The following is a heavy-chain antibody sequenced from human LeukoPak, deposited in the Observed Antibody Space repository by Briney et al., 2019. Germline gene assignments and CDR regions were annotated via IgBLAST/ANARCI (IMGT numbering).Heavy chain of an antibody. CDR3: ARDSRGGWSGYFDL. CDR1: GFIFRNYG. CDR2: IWHDGSAE. Sequence: QPGGSLRLSCAASGFIFRNYGMYRVRQAPGKGLEWVAVIWHDGSAEFYADSVKGRFSISRDDSKNTVYLQMNSLRVEDTALYYCARDSRGGWSGYFDLWGQGIVVTVSS. D-gene: IGHD6-19*01. V-gene: IGHV3-33*07. J-gene: IGHJ4*02.